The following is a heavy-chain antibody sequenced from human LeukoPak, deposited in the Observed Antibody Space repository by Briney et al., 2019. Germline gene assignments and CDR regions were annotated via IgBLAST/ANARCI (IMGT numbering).Heavy chain of an antibody. D-gene: IGHD3/OR15-3a*01. CDR3: ARERTREDAFDI. CDR1: GFTFSSYC. CDR2: IKQDGSEK. J-gene: IGHJ3*02. V-gene: IGHV3-7*01. Sequence: GGSLRLSCAASGFTFSSYCMSWVRQAPGKGLEWVANIKQDGSEKYYVDSVKGRFTISRDNAKNSPYLQMNSLRAEDTAVYYCARERTREDAFDIWGQGTMVTVSS.